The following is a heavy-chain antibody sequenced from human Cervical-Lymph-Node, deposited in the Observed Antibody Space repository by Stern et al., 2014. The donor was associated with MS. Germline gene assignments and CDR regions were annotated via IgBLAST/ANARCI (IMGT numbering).Heavy chain of an antibody. J-gene: IGHJ4*02. V-gene: IGHV5-51*01. CDR3: AALVRGSYFY. Sequence: EVQLVESGAEMKKPGESLKISCKGSGYSFTLYWIGWVRQMPGKGLEWMGFIYPVDSDPRNSPSSKAEVTISADKSISTAYLQWSSLKASDTAMYYCAALVRGSYFYWGQGTLVTVSS. D-gene: IGHD1-26*01. CDR2: IYPVDSDP. CDR1: GYSFTLYW.